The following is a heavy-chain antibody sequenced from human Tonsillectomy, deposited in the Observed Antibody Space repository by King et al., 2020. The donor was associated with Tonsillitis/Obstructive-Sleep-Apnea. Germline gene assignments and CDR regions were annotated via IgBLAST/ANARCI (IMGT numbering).Heavy chain of an antibody. CDR2: INQDGSGK. Sequence: QLVQSGGGLVQPGESLRLSCAASGFTFGSYWMGWVRQAPGKGLEWVANINQDGSGKYYVDSVKGRFTISKDNAKNSLYLQMNSLRAEDTAVYYCARHGNYNFDNWGQGTLVTVSS. J-gene: IGHJ4*02. CDR1: GFTFGSYW. CDR3: ARHGNYNFDN. D-gene: IGHD1-7*01. V-gene: IGHV3-7*04.